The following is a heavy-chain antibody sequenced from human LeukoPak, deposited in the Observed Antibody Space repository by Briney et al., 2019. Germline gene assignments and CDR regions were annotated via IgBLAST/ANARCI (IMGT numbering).Heavy chain of an antibody. CDR2: ISSSSNYI. CDR3: ARDSDSSGYFDS. CDR1: GFNFSSYS. Sequence: GGSLRLSCAASGFNFSSYSMNWVRQAPGKGLEWVSSISSSSNYIYHADSVKGRFTISRDNAKNSLYLQMNILRAEDTAVYYCARDSDSSGYFDSWGQGTLVTVSS. D-gene: IGHD3-22*01. V-gene: IGHV3-21*01. J-gene: IGHJ4*02.